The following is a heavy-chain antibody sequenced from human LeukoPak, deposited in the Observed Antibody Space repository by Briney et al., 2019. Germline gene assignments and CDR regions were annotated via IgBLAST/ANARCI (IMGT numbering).Heavy chain of an antibody. CDR3: ASHYYDSSGYSAHFDY. J-gene: IGHJ4*02. D-gene: IGHD3-22*01. CDR2: ISYDGSNK. CDR1: GFTFSSYA. Sequence: GRSLRLSCAASGFTFSSYAMHWVRQAPGKGLEWVAVISYDGSNKYYADSMKGRFTISRDNSKNTLYLQMNSLRAEDTAVYYCASHYYDSSGYSAHFDYWGQGTLVTVSS. V-gene: IGHV3-30*04.